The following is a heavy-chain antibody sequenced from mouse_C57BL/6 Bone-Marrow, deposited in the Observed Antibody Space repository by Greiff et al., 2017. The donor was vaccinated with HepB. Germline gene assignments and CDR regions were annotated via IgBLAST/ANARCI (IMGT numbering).Heavy chain of an antibody. J-gene: IGHJ3*01. Sequence: VKLQQSGAELARPGASVKLSCKASGYTFTSYGISWVKQRPGQGLEWIGEIYPRSGNTYYNEKFKGKATLTADKSSSTAYMELRSLTSEDSAVYFCAKLGLFAYWGQGTLVTVSA. CDR3: AKLGLFAY. V-gene: IGHV1-81*01. CDR1: GYTFTSYG. CDR2: IYPRSGNT. D-gene: IGHD4-1*01.